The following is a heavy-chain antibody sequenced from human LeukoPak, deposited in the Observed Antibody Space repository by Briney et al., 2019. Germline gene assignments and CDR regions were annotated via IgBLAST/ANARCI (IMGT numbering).Heavy chain of an antibody. Sequence: ASVEVSCKASGYTFTNSYIHWVRQAPGQVLEWMGLINPDGGNTNYAQNFQGRVTLTRDTSTSTVYMELSSLRSDDTAVYYCARVPFPYCSGGSCYGGNWFDPWGQGTLVTVSS. CDR3: ARVPFPYCSGGSCYGGNWFDP. V-gene: IGHV1-46*01. D-gene: IGHD2-15*01. J-gene: IGHJ5*02. CDR2: INPDGGNT. CDR1: GYTFTNSY.